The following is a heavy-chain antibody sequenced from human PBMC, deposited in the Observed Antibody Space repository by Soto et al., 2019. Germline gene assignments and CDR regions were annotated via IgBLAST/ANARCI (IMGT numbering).Heavy chain of an antibody. CDR1: GGSISSYY. CDR2: IYYSGST. CDR3: ARDQGNWNGGSYYYYYGMDV. V-gene: IGHV4-59*01. J-gene: IGHJ6*02. D-gene: IGHD1-1*01. Sequence: SETLSLTCTVSGGSISSYYWSWIRQPPGKGLEWIGYIYYSGSTNYNPSLKSRVTISVDTSKNQFSLKLSSVTAADTAVYYCARDQGNWNGGSYYYYYGMDVWGQGTTVTVSS.